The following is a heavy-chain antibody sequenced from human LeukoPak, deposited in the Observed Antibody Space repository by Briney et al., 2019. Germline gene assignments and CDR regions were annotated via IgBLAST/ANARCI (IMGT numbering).Heavy chain of an antibody. Sequence: GGSLRLSCAASGFTFSSYAMSWVRQAPGKGLEWVSANSGSGGSTYYADSVKGRFTISRDNSKNTLYLQMNSLRAEDTAVYYCAKDPSISMVRGVIITHWGQGTLVTVSS. D-gene: IGHD3-10*01. V-gene: IGHV3-23*01. CDR2: NSGSGGST. J-gene: IGHJ4*02. CDR1: GFTFSSYA. CDR3: AKDPSISMVRGVIITH.